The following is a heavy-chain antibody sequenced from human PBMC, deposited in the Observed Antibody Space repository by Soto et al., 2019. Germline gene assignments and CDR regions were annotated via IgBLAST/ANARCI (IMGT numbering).Heavy chain of an antibody. D-gene: IGHD6-13*01. CDR2: IIHSGIT. CDR1: GGSFSGYY. Sequence: QVQLQQWGAGLLKPSETLSLTCKVYGGSFSGYYWSWIRQPPGKGLEWIGEIIHSGITNYTPSLKSRVTLSVDTSKNQFSLKLTSVTAADTAVYFCARGPTPYSSSWYPTWGQGTLVTVSS. J-gene: IGHJ4*02. V-gene: IGHV4-34*01. CDR3: ARGPTPYSSSWYPT.